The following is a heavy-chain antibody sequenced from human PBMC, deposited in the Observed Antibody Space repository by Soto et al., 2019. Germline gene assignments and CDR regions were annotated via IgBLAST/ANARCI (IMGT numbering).Heavy chain of an antibody. CDR3: ARRVGYCSGGSCYSPIGSRWFDP. J-gene: IGHJ5*02. V-gene: IGHV4-34*01. D-gene: IGHD2-15*01. CDR1: GGSFSGYY. CDR2: INHSGST. Sequence: PSETLSLTCTVYGGSFSGYYWSWIRQPPGKGLEWIGEINHSGSTNYNPSLKSRVTISVDTSKNQFSLKLSSVTAADTAVYYCARRVGYCSGGSCYSPIGSRWFDPWGQGTLVTVPS.